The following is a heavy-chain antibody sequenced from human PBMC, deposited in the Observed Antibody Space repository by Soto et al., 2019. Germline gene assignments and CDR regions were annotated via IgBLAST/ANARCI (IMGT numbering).Heavy chain of an antibody. J-gene: IGHJ4*02. D-gene: IGHD3-9*01. CDR2: ISAYSGNT. Sequence: QVQLVQSGAEVKKPGASVKVSCKASGYTFTSYGISWVRQAPGQGLEWMGWISAYSGNTNYAQNLQSRVTMTTDTSTSTAYMELSSLRSDDTAVYYCARQYDILTGYYLEVGYWGQGTLVTVSS. CDR3: ARQYDILTGYYLEVGY. V-gene: IGHV1-18*01. CDR1: GYTFTSYG.